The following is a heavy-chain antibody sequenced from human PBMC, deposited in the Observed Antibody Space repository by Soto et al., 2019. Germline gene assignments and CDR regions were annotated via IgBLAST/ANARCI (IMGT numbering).Heavy chain of an antibody. V-gene: IGHV4-61*01. D-gene: IGHD5-18*01. Sequence: SETLSLTCTVSGGSVSSGSYYWSWIRQPPGKGLEWIGYIYYSGSTNYNPSLKSRVTISVDTSKNQFSLKLSSVTAADTAVYYCARSPLTLYSYGSIDYWGQGTLVTVS. CDR1: GGSVSSGSYY. J-gene: IGHJ4*02. CDR2: IYYSGST. CDR3: ARSPLTLYSYGSIDY.